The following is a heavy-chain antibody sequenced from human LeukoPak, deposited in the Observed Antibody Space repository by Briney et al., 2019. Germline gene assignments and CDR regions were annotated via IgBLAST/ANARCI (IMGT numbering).Heavy chain of an antibody. CDR2: INPNSGGT. CDR3: ASSTVTTQWFDP. CDR1: GYTFTGYY. Sequence: ASVKVSCKASGYTFTGYYMHWVRQPPGQGLEWMGWINPNSGGTNYAQKFQGRVTMTRDTSISTAYMELSRLRSDDTAVYYCASSTVTTQWFDPWGQGTLVTVSS. V-gene: IGHV1-2*02. D-gene: IGHD4-17*01. J-gene: IGHJ5*02.